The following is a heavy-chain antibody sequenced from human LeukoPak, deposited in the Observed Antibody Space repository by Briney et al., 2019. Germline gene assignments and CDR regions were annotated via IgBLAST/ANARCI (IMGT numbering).Heavy chain of an antibody. V-gene: IGHV3-21*01. D-gene: IGHD6-13*01. Sequence: GGSLRLSCAASGFTFSSYSMNWVRQAPGKGLEWVSSISSSSSYIYYADSVKGRFTISRDNAKNSLYLQMNSLRAEDTAVYYCARAEYSSSWDYYYYMDVWGKGTTVTVSS. CDR2: ISSSSSYI. CDR3: ARAEYSSSWDYYYYMDV. J-gene: IGHJ6*03. CDR1: GFTFSSYS.